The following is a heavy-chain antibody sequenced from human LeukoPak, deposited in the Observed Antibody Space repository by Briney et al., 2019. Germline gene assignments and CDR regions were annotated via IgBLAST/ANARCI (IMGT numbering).Heavy chain of an antibody. J-gene: IGHJ6*03. CDR1: GFTFSSYA. D-gene: IGHD3-3*01. CDR3: AKADRITIFGVVITPDYYYYMDV. Sequence: GGSLRLSCAASGFTFSSYAMHWVRQAPGKGLEWVTFIRYDGSNKYYADSVKGRFTISRDNSKNTLYLQMNSLRAEDTAVYYCAKADRITIFGVVITPDYYYYMDVWGKGTTVTVSS. CDR2: IRYDGSNK. V-gene: IGHV3-30*02.